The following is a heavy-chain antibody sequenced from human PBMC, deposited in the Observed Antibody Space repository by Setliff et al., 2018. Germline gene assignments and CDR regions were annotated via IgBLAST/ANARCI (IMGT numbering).Heavy chain of an antibody. CDR3: ARAGPTVTFFRVLVISWWDP. Sequence: KTSETLSLTCTVSGDSISSGSYYWTWIRQPAGKGLEWIGHFHTGGSTNYNRSLRSRVSISVDTSKNQFSLKLSSVTAADTATYYCARAGPTVTFFRVLVISWWDPWGQGSRVTVS. D-gene: IGHD3-3*01. V-gene: IGHV4-61*09. CDR2: FHTGGST. J-gene: IGHJ5*02. CDR1: GDSISSGSYY.